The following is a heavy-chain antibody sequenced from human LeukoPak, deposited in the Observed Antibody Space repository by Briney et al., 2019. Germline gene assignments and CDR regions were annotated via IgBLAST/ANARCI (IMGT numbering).Heavy chain of an antibody. J-gene: IGHJ4*02. V-gene: IGHV4-34*01. D-gene: IGHD3-10*01. CDR3: ARTLVPYGSGSYDY. CDR1: GGSFSGYY. CDR2: INHSGST. Sequence: SETLSLTCAVYGGSFSGYYWSWIRQPPGKGLEWIGEINHSGSTNYNPSLKSRVTMSVDTSKNQFSLKLSSVTAADTAVYYCARTLVPYGSGSYDYWGQGTQVAVSS.